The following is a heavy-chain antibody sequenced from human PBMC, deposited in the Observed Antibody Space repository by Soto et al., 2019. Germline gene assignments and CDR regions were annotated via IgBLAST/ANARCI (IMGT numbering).Heavy chain of an antibody. CDR1: GYTFTSYG. J-gene: IGHJ6*03. D-gene: IGHD2-2*01. Sequence: ASVKVSCKASGYTFTSYGISWVRQAPGQGLEWMGWISAYNGNTNYAQKLQGRVTMTTDTSTSTAYMELRSLRSDDTAVYYCAGMGVYCRSTSPVVSRCSMAVGGKGTRV. V-gene: IGHV1-18*01. CDR2: ISAYNGNT. CDR3: AGMGVYCRSTSPVVSRCSMAV.